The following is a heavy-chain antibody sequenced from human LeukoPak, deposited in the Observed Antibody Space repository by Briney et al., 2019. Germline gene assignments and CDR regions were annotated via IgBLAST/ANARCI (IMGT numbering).Heavy chain of an antibody. V-gene: IGHV3-48*03. CDR3: ARDIVNGPFVTSLES. CDR1: GFSLTTYP. CDR2: ISSDGNTE. Sequence: GGSLRLSCAASGFSLTTYPMNWIRQVPGKGLEWVSHISSDGNTEYYADSVRVRFTMSRDNARNSLDLHMNSLRTEDTAVYYCARDIVNGPFVTSLESWGQGALVTVSS. D-gene: IGHD2-8*01. J-gene: IGHJ4*02.